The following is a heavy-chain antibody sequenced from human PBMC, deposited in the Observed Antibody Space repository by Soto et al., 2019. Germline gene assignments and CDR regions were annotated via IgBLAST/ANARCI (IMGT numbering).Heavy chain of an antibody. D-gene: IGHD6-19*01. V-gene: IGHV4-34*01. Sequence: SYTLYLTCSVYVGSFSVYYWSWIRQPPGKGLEWIGEINHSGSTNYNPSLKSRVTISVDTSKNQFSLKLNSVTAADTAVYYCARVGGIAVAGTYNYYGMDVWGQATTVTVSS. J-gene: IGHJ6*01. CDR3: ARVGGIAVAGTYNYYGMDV. CDR1: VGSFSVYY. CDR2: INHSGST.